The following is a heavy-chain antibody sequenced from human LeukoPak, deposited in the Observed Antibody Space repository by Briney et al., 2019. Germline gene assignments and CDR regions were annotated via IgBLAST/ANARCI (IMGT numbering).Heavy chain of an antibody. CDR2: INPNSGGT. J-gene: IGHJ4*02. CDR1: GYTFTGYY. V-gene: IGHV1-2*02. CDR3: ARAGGSSGYYYTPTIDY. Sequence: ASVKVSCKASGYTFTGYYMHWVRQAPGQGLEWMGWINPNSGGTNYAQKFQGRVTMTRNTSISTAYMELSSLRSEDTAVYYCARAGGSSGYYYTPTIDYWGQGTLVTVSS. D-gene: IGHD3-22*01.